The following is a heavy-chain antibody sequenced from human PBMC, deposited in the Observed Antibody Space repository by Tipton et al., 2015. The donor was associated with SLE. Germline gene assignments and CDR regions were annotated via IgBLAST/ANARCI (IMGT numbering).Heavy chain of an antibody. D-gene: IGHD6-6*01. CDR1: GGSFSDYS. CDR3: AKGGASSQWFDP. CDR2: VNHGGSS. Sequence: TLSLTCAVYGGSFSDYSWSWIRQPPGKGLEWIGEVNHGGSSNYNPSLQSRVTISVDTSKNQFSLKLSSVTAADTAVYYCAKGGASSQWFDPWGQGTLVTVSS. V-gene: IGHV4-34*01. J-gene: IGHJ5*02.